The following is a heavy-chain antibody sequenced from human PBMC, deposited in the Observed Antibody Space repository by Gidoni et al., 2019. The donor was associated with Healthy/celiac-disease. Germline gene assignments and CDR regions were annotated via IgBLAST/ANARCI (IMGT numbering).Heavy chain of an antibody. CDR2: IVVGSGNT. CDR3: AAAPRITIFGVVIIPVSGFDP. CDR1: GFTFTSSA. J-gene: IGHJ5*02. V-gene: IGHV1-58*01. Sequence: QMQLVQSGPEVKKPGTSVKVSCKASGFTFTSSAVQWVRQARGQRLEWIGWIVVGSGNTNYAQKFQERVTITRDMSTSTAYMELSSLRSEDTAVYYCAAAPRITIFGVVIIPVSGFDPWGQGTLVTVSS. D-gene: IGHD3-3*01.